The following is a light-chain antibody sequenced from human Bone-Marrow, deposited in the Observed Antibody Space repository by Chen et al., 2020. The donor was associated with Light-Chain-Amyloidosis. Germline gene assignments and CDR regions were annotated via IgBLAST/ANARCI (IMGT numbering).Light chain of an antibody. J-gene: IGKJ1*01. CDR1: QSVSSY. Sequence: IVFTQSPATLPLSPGESATLSCRASQSVSSYLAWYQQKPGQAPRLLIYDASNRATGIPARFSGSGSGTDFTLTISSLEPEDFAVYYCQQRSNWLWTFGQGTKVEIK. CDR3: QQRSNWLWT. V-gene: IGKV3-11*01. CDR2: DAS.